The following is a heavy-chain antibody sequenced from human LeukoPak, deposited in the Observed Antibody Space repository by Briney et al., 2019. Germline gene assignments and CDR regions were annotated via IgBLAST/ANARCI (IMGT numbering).Heavy chain of an antibody. CDR1: GFTFSSYG. CDR3: AKTTGGWPRFFDH. J-gene: IGHJ4*02. D-gene: IGHD6-19*01. V-gene: IGHV3-30*18. Sequence: PGGSLRLSCAASGFTFSSYGMHWVRQAPGKGLEWVAFVSHGGSSKFYAESVKGRFGISRDNSKSTTYLQMNGLRADDTAVYYCAKTTGGWPRFFDHWGQGTLVAVSS. CDR2: VSHGGSSK.